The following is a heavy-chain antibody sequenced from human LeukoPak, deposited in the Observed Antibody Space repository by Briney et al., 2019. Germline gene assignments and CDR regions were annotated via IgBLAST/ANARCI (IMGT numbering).Heavy chain of an antibody. CDR3: ARANVETGYY. CDR2: INPGGGTT. D-gene: IGHD2-21*02. CDR1: GYTFTSYF. J-gene: IGHJ4*02. V-gene: IGHV1-46*01. Sequence: ASVKVSCKASGYTFTSYFMHWVRQAPGQGLEWMGIINPGGGTTSYAQKFQGRVTMTSDLSTSTVYMELSSLRSEDTAVYYCARANVETGYYWGQGTLVTVSS.